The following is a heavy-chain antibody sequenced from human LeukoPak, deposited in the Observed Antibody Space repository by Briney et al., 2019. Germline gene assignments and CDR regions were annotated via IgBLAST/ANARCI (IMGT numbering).Heavy chain of an antibody. CDR2: ISGSGGNT. J-gene: IGHJ4*02. Sequence: PGGSLRLSCAASGFTFSSYAMSWVRQAPGKGLEWVSAISGSGGNTYYADSVKGRFTISRDNSKNTLYLQMNSLRAEDTAVYYCATGGIMITFGGVTTHYFDYWGQGTLVTVSS. CDR1: GFTFSSYA. CDR3: ATGGIMITFGGVTTHYFDY. V-gene: IGHV3-23*01. D-gene: IGHD3-16*01.